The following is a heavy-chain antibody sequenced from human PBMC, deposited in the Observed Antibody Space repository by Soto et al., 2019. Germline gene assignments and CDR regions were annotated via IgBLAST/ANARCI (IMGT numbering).Heavy chain of an antibody. CDR3: ARIVRDAVGVQDAIYYFDP. D-gene: IGHD2-2*02. Sequence: SGPTLVNPTETLTLTCTVSGFSLSNPKMGVSWIRQPPGKALEWLAHISSDDEKSYSTSLKSRLIISKDTSKSQVVLTMTNMDPVDTATFYCARIVRDAVGVQDAIYYFDPCGQRTQVTVSS. J-gene: IGHJ5*02. V-gene: IGHV2-26*01. CDR2: ISSDDEK. CDR1: GFSLSNPKMG.